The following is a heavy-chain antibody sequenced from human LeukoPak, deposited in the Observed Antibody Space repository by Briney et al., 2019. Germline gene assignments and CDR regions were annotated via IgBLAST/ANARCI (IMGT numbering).Heavy chain of an antibody. CDR2: INPSGGST. CDR1: GYTFTGYY. Sequence: ASVKVSCKASGYTFTGYYMHWVRQAPGQGLEWMGIINPSGGSTSYAQKFQGRVTMTRDMSTSTVYMELSSLRSEDTAVYYCARDQDFRNAVAVNNWFDPWGQGTLVTVSS. D-gene: IGHD6-19*01. V-gene: IGHV1-46*01. CDR3: ARDQDFRNAVAVNNWFDP. J-gene: IGHJ5*02.